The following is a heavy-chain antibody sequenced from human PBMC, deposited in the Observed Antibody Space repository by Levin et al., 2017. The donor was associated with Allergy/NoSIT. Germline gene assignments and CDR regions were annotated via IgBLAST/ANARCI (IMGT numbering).Heavy chain of an antibody. Sequence: SCAASGFTFSSYGMHWVRQAPGKGLEWVAVISYDGSNKYYADSVKGRFTISRDNSKNTLYLQMNSLRAEDTAVYYCAKDRSSSWSFDYWGQGTLVTVSS. CDR3: AKDRSSSWSFDY. D-gene: IGHD6-13*01. J-gene: IGHJ4*02. V-gene: IGHV3-30*18. CDR1: GFTFSSYG. CDR2: ISYDGSNK.